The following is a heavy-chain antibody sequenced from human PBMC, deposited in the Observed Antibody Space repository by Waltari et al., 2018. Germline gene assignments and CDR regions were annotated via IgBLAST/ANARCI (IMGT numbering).Heavy chain of an antibody. V-gene: IGHV4-39*01. D-gene: IGHD2-15*01. J-gene: IGHJ4*02. CDR3: ARHHHQLYCSGGSCYEY. CDR2: IYYSGST. Sequence: QLQLQESGPGLVKPSETLSLTCTVSGGSISSRSYYWGWIRQPPGKGLEWIGSIYYSGSTYYNPSLKSRVTISVDTSKNQFSLKLSSVTAADTAVYYCARHHHQLYCSGGSCYEYWGQGTLVTVSS. CDR1: GGSISSRSYY.